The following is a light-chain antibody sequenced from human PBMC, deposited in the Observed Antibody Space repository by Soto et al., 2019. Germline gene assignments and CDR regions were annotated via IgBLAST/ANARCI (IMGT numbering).Light chain of an antibody. Sequence: LTQPASVSWSPGQSITISCTGTSSDVGSYKLVSWYQQHPGKAPKLMIYEGSKRPSGVSNRFSGSKSGNTASLTISGLQAEDEADYYCCSYAGSSTHVFGTGTKGAVL. CDR1: SSDVGSYKL. J-gene: IGLJ1*01. CDR2: EGS. CDR3: CSYAGSSTHV. V-gene: IGLV2-23*01.